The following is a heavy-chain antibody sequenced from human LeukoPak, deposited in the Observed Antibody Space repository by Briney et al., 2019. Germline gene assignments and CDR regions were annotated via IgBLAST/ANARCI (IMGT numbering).Heavy chain of an antibody. J-gene: IGHJ4*02. V-gene: IGHV4-34*01. CDR3: ARVLAAAGAYYFDY. D-gene: IGHD6-13*01. Sequence: SETLSLTCAVYGGSFSGYYWSWIRQPPGKGLEWIGEINHSRSTNYNPSLKSRVTISVDTSKNQFSLKLSSVTAADTAVYYCARVLAAAGAYYFDYWGQGTLVTVSS. CDR1: GGSFSGYY. CDR2: INHSRST.